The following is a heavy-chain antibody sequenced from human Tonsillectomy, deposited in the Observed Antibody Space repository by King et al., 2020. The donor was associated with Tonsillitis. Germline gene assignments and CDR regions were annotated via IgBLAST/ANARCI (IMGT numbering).Heavy chain of an antibody. Sequence: VQLVESGGGLVKPGGSLRLSCAASGFTFSDCYMSWIRQAPGKGLEGVSYISSSGSTKYYAESVKGRFTISRDNAKNSLYLQMNSLRAEDTAGYYCVRRHLIAALPYTWFDPWGQGTLVTVSS. V-gene: IGHV3-11*01. CDR2: ISSSGSTK. J-gene: IGHJ5*02. D-gene: IGHD6-6*01. CDR1: GFTFSDCY. CDR3: VRRHLIAALPYTWFDP.